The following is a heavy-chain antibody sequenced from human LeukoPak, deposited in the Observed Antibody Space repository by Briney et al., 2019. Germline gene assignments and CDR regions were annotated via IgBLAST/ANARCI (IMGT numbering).Heavy chain of an antibody. D-gene: IGHD1-26*01. Sequence: GGSLRLSCAASGFTFSSYAMHWVRQAPGKGLEWVAVISYDGSNKYYADSVKGRFTISRDNSKNTLYLQMNGLKTEDTAVYYCTTDPISAIVGANGVGYWGQGTLVTVSS. CDR1: GFTFSSYA. J-gene: IGHJ4*02. V-gene: IGHV3-30-3*01. CDR3: TTDPISAIVGANGVGY. CDR2: ISYDGSNK.